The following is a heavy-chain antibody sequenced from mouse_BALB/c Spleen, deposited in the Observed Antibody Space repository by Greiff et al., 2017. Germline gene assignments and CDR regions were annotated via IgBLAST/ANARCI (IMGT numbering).Heavy chain of an antibody. CDR1: GFTFTDYY. CDR3: ARSEGVTTRGYYAMDY. CDR2: IRNKANGYTT. J-gene: IGHJ4*01. V-gene: IGHV7-3*02. Sequence: EVQGVESGGGLVQPGGSLRLSCATSGFTFTDYYMSWVRQPPGKALEWLGFIRNKANGYTTEYSASVKGRFTISRDNSQSILYLQMNTLRAEDSATYYCARSEGVTTRGYYAMDYWGQGTSVTVSS. D-gene: IGHD2-2*01.